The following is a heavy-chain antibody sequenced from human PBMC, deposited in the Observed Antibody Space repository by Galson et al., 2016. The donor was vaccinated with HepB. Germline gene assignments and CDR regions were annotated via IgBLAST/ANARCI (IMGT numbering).Heavy chain of an antibody. CDR2: ISYDGSDE. CDR1: GFTFSSYG. J-gene: IGHJ4*02. V-gene: IGHV3-30*19. CDR3: ARGGHDFWSGLYFFDC. Sequence: SLRLSCAASGFTFSSYGMHWVRQAPGKGLEWVTLISYDGSDEFYADSVKGRFTISRDNSKNTLFLQMNSLREDDTAIYYCARGGHDFWSGLYFFDCWGQGSLVTVSS. D-gene: IGHD3-3*01.